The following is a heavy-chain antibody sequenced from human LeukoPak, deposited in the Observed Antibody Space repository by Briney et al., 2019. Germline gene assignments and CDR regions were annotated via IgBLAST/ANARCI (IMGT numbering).Heavy chain of an antibody. Sequence: GGSLRLSCAASGFTFSSYSMNWVRQAPGKGLEWVSSISSSSSYIYYADSVKGRFTISRDNAKNSPYLQMNSLRAEDTAVYYCARDIVVVVPAATPRYYYYYYMDVWGKGTTVTVSS. CDR2: ISSSSSYI. D-gene: IGHD2-2*01. CDR1: GFTFSSYS. CDR3: ARDIVVVVPAATPRYYYYYYMDV. V-gene: IGHV3-21*01. J-gene: IGHJ6*03.